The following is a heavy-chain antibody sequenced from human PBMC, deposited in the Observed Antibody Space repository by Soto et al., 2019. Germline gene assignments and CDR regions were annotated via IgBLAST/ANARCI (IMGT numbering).Heavy chain of an antibody. D-gene: IGHD2-15*01. CDR1: GFTFSSYS. CDR2: ISSSSSTI. V-gene: IGHV3-48*02. Sequence: EVQLVESGGGLVQPGGSLRLSCAASGFTFSSYSMNWVRQAPGKGLEWVSYISSSSSTIYYADSVKGRFTISRDNAKNYLYLQMNSLRDEDTAVYYCARGGYCSGGSCYWYYFDYWGQGTLVTVSS. CDR3: ARGGYCSGGSCYWYYFDY. J-gene: IGHJ4*02.